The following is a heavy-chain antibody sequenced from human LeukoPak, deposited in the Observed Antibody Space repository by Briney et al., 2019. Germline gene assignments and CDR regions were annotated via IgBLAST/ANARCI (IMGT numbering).Heavy chain of an antibody. CDR1: GGSISNYY. CDR3: ARDLTGTTDRYYYYTDV. J-gene: IGHJ6*03. D-gene: IGHD1-7*01. Sequence: SETLSLTCTVSGGSISNYYWSWIRQHPGKGLEWIGYIYYSGSTYYNPSLKSRVTISVDTSKNQFSLKLSSVTAADTAVYYCARDLTGTTDRYYYYTDVWGKGTTVTVSS. V-gene: IGHV4-59*06. CDR2: IYYSGST.